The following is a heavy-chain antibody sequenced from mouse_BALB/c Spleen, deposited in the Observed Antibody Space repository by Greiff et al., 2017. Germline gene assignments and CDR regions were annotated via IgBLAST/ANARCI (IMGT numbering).Heavy chain of an antibody. CDR2: IWAGGST. V-gene: IGHV2-9*02. D-gene: IGHD2-10*01. Sequence: VQRVESGPGLVAPSQSLSITCTVSGFSLTSYGVHWVRQPPGKGLEWLGVIWAGGSTNYNSALMSRLSISKDNSKSQVFLKMNSLQTDDTAMYYCARASYYGNYEYAMDYWGQGTSVTVSS. CDR3: ARASYYGNYEYAMDY. J-gene: IGHJ4*01. CDR1: GFSLTSYG.